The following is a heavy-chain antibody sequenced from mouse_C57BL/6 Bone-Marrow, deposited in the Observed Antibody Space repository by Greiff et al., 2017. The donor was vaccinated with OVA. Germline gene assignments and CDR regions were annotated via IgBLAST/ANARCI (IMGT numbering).Heavy chain of an antibody. Sequence: EVKLVESGPELVKPGASVKMSCKASGYTFTDYNMHWVKQSHGKSLEWIGYINPNNGGTSYNQKFKGKATLTVNKSSSTAYMELRSLTSEDSAVYYCAKKANFDWWGQGTTLTVSS. D-gene: IGHD3-2*02. V-gene: IGHV1-22*01. CDR2: INPNNGGT. CDR3: AKKANFDW. J-gene: IGHJ2*01. CDR1: GYTFTDYN.